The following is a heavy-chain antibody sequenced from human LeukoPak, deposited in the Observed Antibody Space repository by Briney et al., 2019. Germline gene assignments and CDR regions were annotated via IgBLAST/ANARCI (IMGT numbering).Heavy chain of an antibody. CDR3: AKSSYYDASGYYREYYFDS. D-gene: IGHD3-22*01. CDR2: FSGNAGST. J-gene: IGHJ4*02. V-gene: IGHV3-23*01. Sequence: GGSLRLSCAASGFTFSTYAMTWVRQAPGKGLEWVSTFSGNAGSTYYADSVKGRFTISRDNSKNTLYLQMNSLRAEDTAVYYCAKSSYYDASGYYREYYFDSWGQGTLVTVSS. CDR1: GFTFSTYA.